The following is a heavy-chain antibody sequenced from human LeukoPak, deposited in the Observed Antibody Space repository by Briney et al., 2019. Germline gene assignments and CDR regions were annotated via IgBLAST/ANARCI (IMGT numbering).Heavy chain of an antibody. CDR1: GGSISSGGYS. D-gene: IGHD2-15*01. Sequence: SQTLSLTCTVSGGSISSGGYSWSWIRQHPGKGLEWIGYIYYSGSTYYNPSLKSRVTISVDTSKNQFSLKLSSVTAADTAVYYCARDTKVVVVAATSTDYYYYGMDVWGQGTTVTVSS. CDR2: IYYSGST. V-gene: IGHV4-31*03. J-gene: IGHJ6*02. CDR3: ARDTKVVVVAATSTDYYYYGMDV.